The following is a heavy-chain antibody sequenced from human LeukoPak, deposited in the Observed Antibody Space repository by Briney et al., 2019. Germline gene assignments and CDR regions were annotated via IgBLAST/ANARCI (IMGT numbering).Heavy chain of an antibody. CDR1: SGSISNGGYY. V-gene: IGHV4-39*07. CDR3: ARAVMVAVAGGRFDY. CDR2: IYYSGTS. D-gene: IGHD6-19*01. Sequence: PSETLSLTCTVSSGSISNGGYYWVWIRQPPGKGLEWIGSIYYSGTSYYSPSLTSRVTISVDTSKNQFSLKLSSVTAADTAVYYCARAVMVAVAGGRFDYWGQGTLVTVSS. J-gene: IGHJ4*02.